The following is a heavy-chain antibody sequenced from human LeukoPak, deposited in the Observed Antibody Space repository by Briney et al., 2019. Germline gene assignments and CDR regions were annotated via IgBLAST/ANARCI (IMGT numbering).Heavy chain of an antibody. V-gene: IGHV3-23*01. CDR2: ISGSGGST. D-gene: IGHD6-13*01. J-gene: IGHJ6*03. Sequence: PGGSLRLSCAASGFTFSSYAMSWVRQAPGKGLEWVSAISGSGGSTYYADSVKGRFTISRDNSKNTLYLQMNSLRAEDTAVYYCAKDSSSSWYSYYYYYYMDVWGKGTTVTVSS. CDR1: GFTFSSYA. CDR3: AKDSSSSWYSYYYYYYMDV.